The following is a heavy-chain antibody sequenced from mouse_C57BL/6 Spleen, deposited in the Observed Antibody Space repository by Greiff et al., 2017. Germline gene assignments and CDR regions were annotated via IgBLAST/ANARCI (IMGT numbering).Heavy chain of an antibody. Sequence: QVQLQQPGAELVMPGASVKLSCKASGYTFTSYWMPWVKQRPGHGLEWIGEIDPSDSYTNYNQKFKGNSTLTVDKSSSTAYMQLSSLTSEDSAVYYCARSGYYYGSYFDYWGQGTTLTVSS. D-gene: IGHD1-1*01. J-gene: IGHJ2*01. CDR2: IDPSDSYT. CDR1: GYTFTSYW. CDR3: ARSGYYYGSYFDY. V-gene: IGHV1-69*01.